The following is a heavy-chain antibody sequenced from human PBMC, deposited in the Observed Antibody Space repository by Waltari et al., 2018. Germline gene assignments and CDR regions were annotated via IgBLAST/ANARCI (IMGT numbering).Heavy chain of an antibody. CDR1: GYTFTGYY. D-gene: IGHD3-9*01. V-gene: IGHV1-2*06. Sequence: QVQLVQSGAEVKKPGASVKVSCKASGYTFTGYYMHWVRQAPGQGLEWMGRINPNSGGTNYAQKFQGRVTMTRDTSISTAYMELSRLRSDDTAVYYCAASHYDILTGFHPFDYWGQGTLVTVSS. CDR3: AASHYDILTGFHPFDY. J-gene: IGHJ4*02. CDR2: INPNSGGT.